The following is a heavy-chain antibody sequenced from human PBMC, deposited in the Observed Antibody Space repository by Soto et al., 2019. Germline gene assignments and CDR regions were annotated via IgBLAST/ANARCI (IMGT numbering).Heavy chain of an antibody. J-gene: IGHJ6*03. CDR1: GGSISSYY. V-gene: IGHV4-59*01. D-gene: IGHD6-13*01. CDR3: ARGLYSSSGYYYYYYMEV. Sequence: SETLSLTCTVSGGSISSYYWSWIRQPPGKGLEWIGYIYYSGSTNYNPSLKSRVTISVDTSKNQFSLKLSSVTAADTAVYYCARGLYSSSGYYYYYYMEVWGKGTTVTVSS. CDR2: IYYSGST.